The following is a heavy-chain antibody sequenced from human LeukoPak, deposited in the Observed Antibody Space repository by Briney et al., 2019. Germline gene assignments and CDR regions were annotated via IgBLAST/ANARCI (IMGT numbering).Heavy chain of an antibody. CDR1: GGSISSGAYY. V-gene: IGHV4-30-4*08. CDR3: ARDAYYYDSSGYSPYFDY. J-gene: IGHJ4*02. D-gene: IGHD3-22*01. CDR2: IYYSGST. Sequence: PSQTLSLTCTVSGGSISSGAYYWSWIRQPPGKGLEWIGYIYYSGSTYYNPSLKSRVTISVDTSKNQFSLKLSSVTAADTAVYYCARDAYYYDSSGYSPYFDYWGQGTLVTVSS.